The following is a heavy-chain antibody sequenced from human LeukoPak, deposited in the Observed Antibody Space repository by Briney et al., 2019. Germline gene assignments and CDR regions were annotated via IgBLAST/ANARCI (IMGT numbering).Heavy chain of an antibody. CDR2: IRSKTYGGTT. Sequence: GSLRLSCTASGFTFGDYAMSWVRQAPVKGLEWVGFIRSKTYGGTTEYAASVKGRFTISRDNSKSVAYLQMNSLKTEDTAVYYCSRHSELRFDYWGQGTLVTVSS. CDR3: SRHSELRFDY. J-gene: IGHJ4*02. V-gene: IGHV3-49*04. D-gene: IGHD1-26*01. CDR1: GFTFGDYA.